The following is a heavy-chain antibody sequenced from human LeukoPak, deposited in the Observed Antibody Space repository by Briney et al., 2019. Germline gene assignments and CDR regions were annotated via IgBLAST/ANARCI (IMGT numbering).Heavy chain of an antibody. V-gene: IGHV3-23*01. CDR1: GFSLRSYD. CDR2: TSGSGVNS. Sequence: GGSLRLSCAASGFSLRSYDMSWVRQAPGKGLEWVAATSGSGVNSYYADSVRGRFTISRDNSQNTLYLQMDSLRAEDTALYYCAKEYSGYDFDYWGQGTLVTVSS. D-gene: IGHD5-12*01. J-gene: IGHJ4*02. CDR3: AKEYSGYDFDY.